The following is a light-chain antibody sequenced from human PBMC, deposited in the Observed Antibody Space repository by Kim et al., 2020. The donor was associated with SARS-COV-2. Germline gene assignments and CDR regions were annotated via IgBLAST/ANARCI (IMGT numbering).Light chain of an antibody. CDR1: QSVSSSY. J-gene: IGKJ2*01. Sequence: LAPGERATLSCRASQSVSSSYLDWCQQKPGQAPRLLIQGASSRATGIPDRFSGSGSGTDFSLTISRLEPEDFAVYYCQQYGSSPRTFGQGTKLEI. V-gene: IGKV3-20*01. CDR3: QQYGSSPRT. CDR2: GAS.